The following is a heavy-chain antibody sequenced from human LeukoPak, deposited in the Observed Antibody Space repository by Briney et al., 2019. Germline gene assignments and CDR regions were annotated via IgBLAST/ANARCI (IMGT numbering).Heavy chain of an antibody. Sequence: GGSLRLSCAASRFAFSDYYMNWIRQAPGKGLEWVSYISGSRNTIYYADSVKGRFTISRDNAKNSLYLQMNSLRVEDTAVYYCARSGIHCYMDVWGRGTTVTVSS. CDR1: RFAFSDYY. V-gene: IGHV3-11*04. CDR2: ISGSRNTI. CDR3: ARSGIHCYMDV. D-gene: IGHD1-14*01. J-gene: IGHJ6*03.